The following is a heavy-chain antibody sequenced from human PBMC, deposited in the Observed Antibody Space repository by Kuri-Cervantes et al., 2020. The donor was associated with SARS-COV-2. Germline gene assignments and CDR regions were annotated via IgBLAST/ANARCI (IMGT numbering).Heavy chain of an antibody. CDR2: ISAYNGNT. Sequence: ASVNVSLMASLYTFTSYGISWVRQAPGQGLEWIGWISAYNGNTNYAQKLQGRVTMTTDTSTSKAYMELRSLRSEDTAVYYCARDYYDSSGYYIFDYWGQGTLVTVSS. J-gene: IGHJ4*02. D-gene: IGHD3-22*01. CDR1: LYTFTSYG. V-gene: IGHV1-18*01. CDR3: ARDYYDSSGYYIFDY.